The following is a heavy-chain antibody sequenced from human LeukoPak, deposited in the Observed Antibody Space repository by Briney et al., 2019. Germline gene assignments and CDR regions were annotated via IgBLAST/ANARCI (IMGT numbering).Heavy chain of an antibody. J-gene: IGHJ4*02. D-gene: IGHD6-19*01. CDR3: AKATSGGQWLVRPFDY. V-gene: IGHV3-23*01. CDR2: ISASGVYT. Sequence: GGSLRLSCAASGFTLSNYAMSWVRQAPGKGLEWVSAISASGVYTYYADSVKGRFTVSRDNSEKTLYLQMNSLRAGDTAVYYCAKATSGGQWLVRPFDYWGQGTLVTVSS. CDR1: GFTLSNYA.